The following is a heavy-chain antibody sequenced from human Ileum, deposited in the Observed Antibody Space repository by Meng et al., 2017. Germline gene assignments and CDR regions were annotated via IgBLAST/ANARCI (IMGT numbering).Heavy chain of an antibody. Sequence: GGSLRLSCAASGFTFSGSAMHWVRQASGKGLEWVGRIRSKANSYATAYAASVKGRFTISRDDSKNTAYLQMNSLKTEDTAVYYCTLALRLGELSLYDYWGQGPLVTVSS. CDR3: TLALRLGELSLYDY. D-gene: IGHD3-16*02. CDR2: IRSKANSYAT. CDR1: GFTFSGSA. V-gene: IGHV3-73*01. J-gene: IGHJ4*02.